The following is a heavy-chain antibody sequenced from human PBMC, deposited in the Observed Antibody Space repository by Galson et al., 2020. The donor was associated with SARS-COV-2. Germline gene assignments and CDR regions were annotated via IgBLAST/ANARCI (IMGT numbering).Heavy chain of an antibody. Sequence: SLKISCAASGFTFSSYGLHWVRQAPGKGLEWVAVIPYDGNNKYYEDSEKGRFTISSDNSKSTLYLQMNSLRAEDTAVYYCTKDRRYCSGGSCYPRPYYYMDVWGKGSTVIVSS. CDR2: IPYDGNNK. J-gene: IGHJ6*03. CDR3: TKDRRYCSGGSCYPRPYYYMDV. V-gene: IGHV3-33*06. CDR1: GFTFSSYG. D-gene: IGHD2-15*01.